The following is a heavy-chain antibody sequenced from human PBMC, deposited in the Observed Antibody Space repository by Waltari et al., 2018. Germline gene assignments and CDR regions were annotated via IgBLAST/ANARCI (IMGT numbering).Heavy chain of an antibody. Sequence: QVQLQQWGAGLLKPSATLSLTWAVYGGSFHGYPWRWVRQAPGKGLEWVGEINPNSGDTNFNPSLKSRVSMSVDTSNLQFYMKLSSVTAADTAVYYCARCRVRGWFDPWGQGTLVTVSS. J-gene: IGHJ5*02. CDR1: GGSFHGYP. D-gene: IGHD3-16*01. CDR3: ARCRVRGWFDP. V-gene: IGHV4-34*01. CDR2: INPNSGDT.